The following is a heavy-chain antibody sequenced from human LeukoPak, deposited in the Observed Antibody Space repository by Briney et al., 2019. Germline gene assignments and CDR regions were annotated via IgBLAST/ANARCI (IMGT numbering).Heavy chain of an antibody. CDR2: IYLDDSAT. Sequence: GESLQISCKGSEYNFNNYWIGWVRPMPGRGREWMGIIYLDDSATKYSPSFQGQVTISADKSISTAYLQWSSLKASDTAMYYCARRPEKFCTGRVNCQGAFDIWGQGTMVTVSS. J-gene: IGHJ3*02. V-gene: IGHV5-51*01. D-gene: IGHD2-8*02. CDR3: ARRPEKFCTGRVNCQGAFDI. CDR1: EYNFNNYW.